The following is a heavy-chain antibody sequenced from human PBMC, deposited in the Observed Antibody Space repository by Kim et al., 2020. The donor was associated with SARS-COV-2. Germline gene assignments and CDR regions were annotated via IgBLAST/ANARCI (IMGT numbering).Heavy chain of an antibody. CDR3: TKYSGRNPFDY. V-gene: IGHV1-46*01. D-gene: IGHD1-26*01. J-gene: IGHJ4*02. CDR2: T. Sequence: TNYARKVQGRVTMTRDTSTSTVYMELSSLRSEDTAVYYCTKYSGRNPFDYWGQGTLVTVSS.